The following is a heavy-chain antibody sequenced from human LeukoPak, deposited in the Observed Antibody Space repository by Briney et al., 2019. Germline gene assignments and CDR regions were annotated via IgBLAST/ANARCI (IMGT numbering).Heavy chain of an antibody. V-gene: IGHV5-51*01. Sequence: SGESLKISCKGSGYSFTSYWIAWVRQMPGKGLEWMGIIYTADSDTRYSPSFQGQVTISADKSINTAYLQWSSLKASDTAMYYCARPHRYYYYYMDVWGKGTTVTVSS. CDR3: ARPHRYYYYYMDV. J-gene: IGHJ6*03. CDR1: GYSFTSYW. CDR2: IYTADSDT.